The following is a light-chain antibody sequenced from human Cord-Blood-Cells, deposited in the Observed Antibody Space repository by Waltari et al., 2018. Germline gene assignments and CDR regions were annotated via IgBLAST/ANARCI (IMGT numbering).Light chain of an antibody. Sequence: QSALTQPASVSGSPGQSITISCTGTSSDVGGYNYVSWYQQHPGKAPKLMIYEVSNRPSEVSNRVSGSKSGNTASLTISGLQAEDEADYYCSSYTSSSTLVVFGGGTKLTVL. V-gene: IGLV2-14*01. CDR2: EVS. J-gene: IGLJ2*01. CDR1: SSDVGGYNY. CDR3: SSYTSSSTLVV.